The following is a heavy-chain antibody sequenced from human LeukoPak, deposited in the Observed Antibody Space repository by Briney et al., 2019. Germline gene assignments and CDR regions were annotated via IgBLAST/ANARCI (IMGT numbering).Heavy chain of an antibody. CDR2: ITSSSSYI. CDR1: GFSFSTYN. J-gene: IGHJ6*03. CDR3: ARDPYSGSYGDYYYYYMDV. V-gene: IGHV3-21*01. Sequence: GGSLRLSCAASGFSFSTYNMNWVRQAPGKGLEWVSSITSSSSYIYYADSVKGRFTISRDNAKSSLYLQMNSLRDEDTAVYYCARDPYSGSYGDYYYYYMDVWGKGTTVTISS. D-gene: IGHD1-26*01.